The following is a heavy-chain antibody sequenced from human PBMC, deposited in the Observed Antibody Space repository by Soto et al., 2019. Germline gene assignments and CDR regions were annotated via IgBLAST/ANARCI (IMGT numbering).Heavy chain of an antibody. J-gene: IGHJ4*02. Sequence: QVTLKESGPVLVKPTETLTLTCAVSGFSLSDARMGVSWIRQPPGKALEWLAHIFWNDEKSYSTSLKSRLTISKDPSKGQVGLTMTNMDPVDTATYFCAPVRQWDGAQSYGYWGRGTLVTVSS. V-gene: IGHV2-26*01. CDR3: APVRQWDGAQSYGY. CDR2: IFWNDEK. D-gene: IGHD1-26*01. CDR1: GFSLSDARMG.